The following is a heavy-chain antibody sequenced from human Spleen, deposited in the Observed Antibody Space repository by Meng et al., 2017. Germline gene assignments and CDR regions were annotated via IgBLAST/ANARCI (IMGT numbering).Heavy chain of an antibody. D-gene: IGHD3-10*01. Sequence: GQLQEPGPGLVKPSDTLSLTCAGFGGPISSSNWWSWVRQPPGKGLEWIGEIYHSGTTNYSPSLKSRVTISVDKSKNQFSLKVNSVTAADTAVYYCARSGGRPELKNDFWGLGILVTVSS. J-gene: IGHJ4*02. CDR1: GGPISSSNW. CDR3: ARSGGRPELKNDF. V-gene: IGHV4-4*02. CDR2: IYHSGTT.